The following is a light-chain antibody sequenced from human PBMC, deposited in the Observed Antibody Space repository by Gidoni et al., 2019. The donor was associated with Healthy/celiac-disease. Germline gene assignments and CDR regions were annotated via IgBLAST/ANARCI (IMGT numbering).Light chain of an antibody. CDR3: LQADSFPLT. V-gene: IGKV1-12*01. CDR1: QSIGVL. J-gene: IGKJ5*01. Sequence: DIQMTQSPSSVSVSVGDSVTISCRASQSIGVLLAWYQQSPGNASNLLIYSASILHRGVPSRFSGAGSGTHFTLTISSLQPEDVGTYFCLQADSFPLTFGQGTRLEI. CDR2: SAS.